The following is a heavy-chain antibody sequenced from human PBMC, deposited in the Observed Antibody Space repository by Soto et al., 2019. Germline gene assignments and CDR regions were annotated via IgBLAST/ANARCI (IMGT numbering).Heavy chain of an antibody. CDR1: GFTFSDYY. D-gene: IGHD2-21*01. CDR2: ISSGASTI. J-gene: IGHJ4*02. V-gene: IGHV3-11*01. CDR3: ARDLYCGGDCYSPGVDY. Sequence: QVQLVESGGGLGKPGGSLRLSCAASGFTFSDYYMSWIRQAPGKGLEWVSYISSGASTIYYADSVKGRFTSSRDNAKNSLYLQMNSLRAEDTAVYYCARDLYCGGDCYSPGVDYWGQGTLVTGSS.